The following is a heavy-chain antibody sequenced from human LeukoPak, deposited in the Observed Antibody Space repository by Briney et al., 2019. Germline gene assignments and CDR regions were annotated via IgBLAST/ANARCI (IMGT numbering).Heavy chain of an antibody. J-gene: IGHJ4*02. V-gene: IGHV4-39*01. CDR2: IYYSGST. CDR1: GCSISSSSYY. D-gene: IGHD1-1*01. CDR3: ARHPNEGGPTDY. Sequence: SETLSLTCTVSGCSISSSSYYWGWIRQPPGKGLDWIGSIYYSGSTYYNPSLKSRVTISVDTSKNQFSLKLSSVTAADTAVYYCARHPNEGGPTDYWGQGTLVTVSS.